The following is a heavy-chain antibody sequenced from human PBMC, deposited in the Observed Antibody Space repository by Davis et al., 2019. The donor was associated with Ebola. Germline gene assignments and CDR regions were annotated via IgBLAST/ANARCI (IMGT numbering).Heavy chain of an antibody. Sequence: ASVKVSCKASGYTFTSYYMHWVRQAPGQGLEWMGIINPSGGSTSYAQKFQGRVTMTRDTSTSTVYMELSSLRSEDTAVYYCARVPVLLGVRYYYGMDVWGQGTTVTVSS. CDR1: GYTFTSYY. D-gene: IGHD3-10*01. CDR3: ARVPVLLGVRYYYGMDV. J-gene: IGHJ6*02. V-gene: IGHV1-46*01. CDR2: INPSGGST.